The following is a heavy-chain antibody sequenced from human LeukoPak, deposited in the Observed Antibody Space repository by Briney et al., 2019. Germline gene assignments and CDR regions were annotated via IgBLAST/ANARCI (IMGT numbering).Heavy chain of an antibody. CDR2: IRSKAYGGTT. CDR3: TRYLGDGQWLLEYYFDY. Sequence: GGSLRLSCTASGFTFGDYAMSWFRQAPGKGLEWVGFIRSKAYGGTTEYAASVKGRFTISRDDSKSIAYLQMNSLKTEDTAVYYCTRYLGDGQWLLEYYFDYWGQGTLVTVSS. D-gene: IGHD3-22*01. V-gene: IGHV3-49*03. J-gene: IGHJ4*02. CDR1: GFTFGDYA.